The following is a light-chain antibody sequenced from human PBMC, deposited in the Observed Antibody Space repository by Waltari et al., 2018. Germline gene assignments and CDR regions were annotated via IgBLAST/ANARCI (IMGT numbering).Light chain of an antibody. Sequence: DVHMTQSPSTLSASVGDRVTVTCRASQSISNWLAWYQQKPGKAPKLLSYAASTLQSGVPSRFRGRGSGTEFTLTISSLQPDDFATYYCQQYKTHWTFGQGTKVEIK. J-gene: IGKJ1*01. CDR2: AAS. CDR3: QQYKTHWT. CDR1: QSISNW. V-gene: IGKV1-5*01.